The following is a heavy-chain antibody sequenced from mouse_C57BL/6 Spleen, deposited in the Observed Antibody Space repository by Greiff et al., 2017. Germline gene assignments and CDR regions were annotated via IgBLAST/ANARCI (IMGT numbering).Heavy chain of an antibody. CDR1: GYAFSSYW. CDR3: ARRGDSSGYFDY. CDR2: IYPGDGDT. Sequence: QVQLQQSGAELVKPGASVKISCKASGYAFSSYWMNWVKQRPGKGLEWIGQIYPGDGDTNYNGKFKGKATLTADQSSSTAYMQLSSLTSEDSAVYFCARRGDSSGYFDYWGQGTTLTVSS. D-gene: IGHD3-2*02. J-gene: IGHJ2*01. V-gene: IGHV1-80*01.